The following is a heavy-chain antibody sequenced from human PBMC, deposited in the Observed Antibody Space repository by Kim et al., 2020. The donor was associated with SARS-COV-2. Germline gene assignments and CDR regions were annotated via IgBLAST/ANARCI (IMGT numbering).Heavy chain of an antibody. CDR3: ASRECSSTRCKYHYYSVDV. V-gene: IGHV4-39*01. Sequence: SETLSLTCTVSGGSISSGLYYWAWIRQPPGRGLEWIGAIYYTGSTSYNPSLRSRVTISVDTSENQVSLKLNSVTAADTAVYFCASRECSSTRCKYHYYSVDVWGQGTTVTVSS. J-gene: IGHJ6*02. CDR1: GGSISSGLYY. CDR2: IYYTGST. D-gene: IGHD2-2*01.